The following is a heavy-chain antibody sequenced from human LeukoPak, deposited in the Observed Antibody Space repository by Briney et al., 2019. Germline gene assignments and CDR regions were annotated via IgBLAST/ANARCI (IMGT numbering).Heavy chain of an antibody. Sequence: GGSLRLSCAASGFTFSDYYMSWIRQAPGKGLEWVSYISSSSSYTNYAHSVKGRFTISRDNAKNSLYLQMNSLRAEDTAVYYCARVGSAAGIDYWGQGTLVTVSS. CDR1: GFTFSDYY. V-gene: IGHV3-11*05. J-gene: IGHJ4*02. CDR2: ISSSSSYT. CDR3: ARVGSAAGIDY. D-gene: IGHD6-13*01.